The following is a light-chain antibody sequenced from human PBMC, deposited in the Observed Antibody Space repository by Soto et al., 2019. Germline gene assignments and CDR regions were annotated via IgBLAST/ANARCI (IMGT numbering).Light chain of an antibody. CDR2: GAS. Sequence: EIVLTQSPATLSSSPGERAPLSCRASQSVSSSYLAWYQQKPGQAPRLLIYGASSRATGILARFSGSGSGTEFTLTINSLQSEDFAIYFCQQYDDWPGTFGQGTKVDIK. CDR3: QQYDDWPGT. V-gene: IGKV3D-15*01. J-gene: IGKJ1*01. CDR1: QSVSSSY.